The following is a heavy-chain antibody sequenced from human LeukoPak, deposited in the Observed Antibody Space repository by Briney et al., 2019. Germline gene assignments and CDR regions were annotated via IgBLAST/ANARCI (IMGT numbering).Heavy chain of an antibody. Sequence: PSETLSLTCTVSGYSISSGYYWGWIRQPPGKGLEWIGYIYYSGSTNYNPSLKSRVTISVDTSKNQFSLKLSAVTAADTAVYYCARDLGFYSGYDSRGQGTLVTVSS. V-gene: IGHV4-38-2*02. D-gene: IGHD5-12*01. CDR1: GYSISSGYY. J-gene: IGHJ4*02. CDR2: IYYSGST. CDR3: ARDLGFYSGYDS.